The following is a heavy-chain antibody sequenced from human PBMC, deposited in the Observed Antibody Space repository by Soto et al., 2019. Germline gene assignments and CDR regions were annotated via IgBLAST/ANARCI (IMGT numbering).Heavy chain of an antibody. V-gene: IGHV1-58*01. CDR3: AAEDQCSNRRWDWYFDL. CDR1: GFTFTSSA. Sequence: QMPLVQSGPEVKKPGTSVKVSCKASGFTFTSSAVQWVRQARGQRLEWIGWIVVGSGNTNYAQKFQERVTITRDMSTSTAYMELSSLRSEDTAVYYCAAEDQCSNRRWDWYFDLWGRGTLVTVSS. CDR2: IVVGSGNT. J-gene: IGHJ2*01. D-gene: IGHD2-2*01.